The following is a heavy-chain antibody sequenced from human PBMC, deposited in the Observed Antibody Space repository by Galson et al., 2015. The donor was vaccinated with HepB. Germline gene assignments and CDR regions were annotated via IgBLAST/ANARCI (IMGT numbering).Heavy chain of an antibody. J-gene: IGHJ4*02. CDR1: GLTVSSNN. CDR3: ARDRIAVRGALDY. V-gene: IGHV3-53*04. D-gene: IGHD3-10*01. CDR2: IYGGSTT. Sequence: SLRLSCAASGLTVSSNNMNWVRQAPGKGLEWVSVIYGGSTTYYADSVRGRFTISRHISKNTVFLQMNSLKPEDTAVYYCARDRIAVRGALDYWGQGTLVTVSS.